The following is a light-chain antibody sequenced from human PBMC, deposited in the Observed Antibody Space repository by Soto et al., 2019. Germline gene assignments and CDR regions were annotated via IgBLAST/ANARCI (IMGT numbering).Light chain of an antibody. V-gene: IGKV1-39*01. CDR3: QQSHGIPYT. CDR1: QTISTY. Sequence: DIQMTQSPSSLSASVGDRVTITCRASQTISTYLNWYHQEPGKAPILLIYAASSLQSGVPSRFSGSGSGTDFTLTISSLQPEDFAAYYCQQSHGIPYTFGQGTKLEIK. CDR2: AAS. J-gene: IGKJ2*01.